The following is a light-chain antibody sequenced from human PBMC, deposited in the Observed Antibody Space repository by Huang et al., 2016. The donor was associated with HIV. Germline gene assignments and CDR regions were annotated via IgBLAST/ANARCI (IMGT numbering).Light chain of an antibody. V-gene: IGKV1-5*03. CDR3: QEYNTYWT. CDR1: QSVSDW. Sequence: DIQMTQSPSTLSASVGDRVTITCRASQSVSDWLAWYQQKPGKAPKLLIYKTSLFETGVPSRFSGSGFGTEFTLAISSLQPDDFATYYCQEYNTYWTYGQGTKVEVK. J-gene: IGKJ1*01. CDR2: KTS.